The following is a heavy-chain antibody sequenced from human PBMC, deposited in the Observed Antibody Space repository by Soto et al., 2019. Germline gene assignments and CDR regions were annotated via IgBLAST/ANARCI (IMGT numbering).Heavy chain of an antibody. CDR3: ARDGRWQIGPPMDV. J-gene: IGHJ6*02. D-gene: IGHD1-1*01. CDR1: GFTFSSYG. V-gene: IGHV3-33*01. CDR2: IWYDGSNK. Sequence: PGGSLRLSCAASGFTFSSYGMHWVRQAPGKGLEWVAVIWYDGSNKYYADSVKGRFTISRDNSKNTLYLQMNSLRAEDTAVYYCARDGRWQIGPPMDVWGQGTTVTVSS.